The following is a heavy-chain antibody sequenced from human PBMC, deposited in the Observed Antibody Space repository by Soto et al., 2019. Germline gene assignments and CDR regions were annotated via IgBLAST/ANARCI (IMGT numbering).Heavy chain of an antibody. J-gene: IGHJ5*02. CDR2: IHSSGST. CDR3: ARDQVVAAAGITWFDP. Sequence: PSDTPSLACTVSSANANSYHWSWIRQHAEKGLAWIGHIHSSGSTNYNPSLKSRATMSVDKSKNQFSLRLMSLTAADTAVYYCARDQVVAAAGITWFDPWGQGHLVTVSS. V-gene: IGHV4-4*07. CDR1: SANANSYH. D-gene: IGHD6-13*01.